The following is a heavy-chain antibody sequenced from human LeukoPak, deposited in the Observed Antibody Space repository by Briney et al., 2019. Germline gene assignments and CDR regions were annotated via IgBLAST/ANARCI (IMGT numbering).Heavy chain of an antibody. CDR3: AREGYCSSTSCNNWFDP. Sequence: PSETLSLTCTVSGGSISSSSYYWAWIRQPPGKGLEWIGSIHYSGSTYYNPSLQSRVTISIDTSKNQFSLKLRFVTAADTAVYYCAREGYCSSTSCNNWFDPWGQGTLVTVSS. J-gene: IGHJ5*02. CDR1: GGSISSSSYY. V-gene: IGHV4-39*07. CDR2: IHYSGST. D-gene: IGHD2-2*01.